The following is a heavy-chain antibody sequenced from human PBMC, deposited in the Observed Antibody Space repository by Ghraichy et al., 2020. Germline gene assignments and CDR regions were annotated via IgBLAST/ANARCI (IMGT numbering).Heavy chain of an antibody. D-gene: IGHD6-13*01. CDR2: LEIESDGGRK. V-gene: IGHV3-15*04. CDR1: GLTLSDAW. Sequence: GSLRLSCRGSGLTLSDAWMNWVRQAPGKGLEWVGRLEIESDGGRKVYAASVEGRVSISRDDSTNTLYLHMDSLKTEDTAFYYCTTGQIPPAGWGALDIWGRGTLVTVSS. CDR3: TTGQIPPAGWGALDI. J-gene: IGHJ3*02.